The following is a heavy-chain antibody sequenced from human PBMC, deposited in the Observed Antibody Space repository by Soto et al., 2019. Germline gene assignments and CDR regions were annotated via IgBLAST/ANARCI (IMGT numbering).Heavy chain of an antibody. J-gene: IGHJ4*02. CDR3: ARDSGIAVAGIFDY. CDR2: IYYSGST. CDR1: GGSISSYY. D-gene: IGHD6-19*01. Sequence: SETLSLTCTVSGGSISSYYWSWIRQPPGKGLEWIGYIYYSGSTNYNPSLKSRVTISVDTSKNQFSLKLSSVTAADTAVYYCARDSGIAVAGIFDYWGRGTLVTVSS. V-gene: IGHV4-59*01.